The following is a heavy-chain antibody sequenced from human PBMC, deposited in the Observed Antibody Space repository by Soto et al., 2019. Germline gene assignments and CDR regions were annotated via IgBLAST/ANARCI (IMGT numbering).Heavy chain of an antibody. CDR3: ARDRAHRYKLTGTTLDGMDV. CDR1: GGSISSGGYY. Sequence: PSETLSLTCTVSGGSISSGGYYWSWLRQHPGKGLEWIGYIYYSGSTYYNPSLKSRVTISVDTSKNQFSLKLSSVTAADTAVYYCARDRAHRYKLTGTTLDGMDVWGQGTTGTVSS. J-gene: IGHJ6*02. CDR2: IYYSGST. V-gene: IGHV4-31*03. D-gene: IGHD1-7*01.